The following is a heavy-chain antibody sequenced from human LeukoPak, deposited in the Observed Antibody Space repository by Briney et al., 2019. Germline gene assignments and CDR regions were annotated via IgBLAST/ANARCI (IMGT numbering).Heavy chain of an antibody. CDR2: IYSGGST. Sequence: GGSLRLSCAASGFTVSSNYMSWVRQAPGKGLEWVSVIYSGGSTYYADSVKGRFTISRDNSKNTLYLQMNSLRAEDTAVYYCARAPRGCSGASCYNYWGQGTLVTVSS. D-gene: IGHD2-15*01. J-gene: IGHJ4*02. CDR3: ARAPRGCSGASCYNY. V-gene: IGHV3-66*01. CDR1: GFTVSSNY.